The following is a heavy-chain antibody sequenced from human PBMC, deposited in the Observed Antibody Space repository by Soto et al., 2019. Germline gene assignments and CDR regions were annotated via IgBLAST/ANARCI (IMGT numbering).Heavy chain of an antibody. CDR2: INPSGGST. J-gene: IGHJ6*02. Sequence: ASVKVSCKASGYTFTSYYMHWVRQAPGQGLEWMGIINPSGGSTSYAQKFQGRVTMTRDTSTSTVYMELSSLRSEDTAVYYCARATTIFGVVILDYGMDGWGQGTKVTVSS. D-gene: IGHD3-3*01. CDR3: ARATTIFGVVILDYGMDG. V-gene: IGHV1-46*01. CDR1: GYTFTSYY.